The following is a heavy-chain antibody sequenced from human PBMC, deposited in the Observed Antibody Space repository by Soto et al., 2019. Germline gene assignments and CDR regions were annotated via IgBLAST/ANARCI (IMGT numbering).Heavy chain of an antibody. J-gene: IGHJ5*02. CDR3: ARPLRIEGTGTVGVAFDH. CDR1: GFTFTSYY. D-gene: IGHD6-19*01. Sequence: GGSLRLSCAASGFTFTSYYMNWVRQTPEKGLEWVASISTSSSSIYYADSVKGRFTISRDNAKNSLFLQMSGLRVDDTALYYCARPLRIEGTGTVGVAFDHWGQGILVTVSS. CDR2: ISTSSSSI. V-gene: IGHV3-21*06.